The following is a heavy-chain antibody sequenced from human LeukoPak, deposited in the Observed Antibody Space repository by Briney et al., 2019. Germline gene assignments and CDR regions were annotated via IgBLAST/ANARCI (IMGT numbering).Heavy chain of an antibody. CDR2: ISSSSSYI. D-gene: IGHD3-22*01. J-gene: IGHJ4*02. V-gene: IGHV3-21*01. CDR3: ARDPYDGNAPLGY. CDR1: GFTFSSYS. Sequence: PGGSLRLSCAASGFTFSSYSMNWVRQAPGKGLEWVSSISSSSSYIYYADSVKGRFTISRGNAKNSLYLQMSSLRAEDTAVYYCARDPYDGNAPLGYWGQGTLVTVSS.